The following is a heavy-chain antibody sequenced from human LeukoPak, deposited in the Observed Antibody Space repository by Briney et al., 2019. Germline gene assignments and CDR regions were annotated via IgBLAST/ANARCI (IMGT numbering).Heavy chain of an antibody. Sequence: PSETLSLTCTASGDSINSYYWGWIRQPPGKGLEWMGYIYYSGSTNYNPSLKSRVAISVDTSKNQFSLRVSSVTAADTAVYYCARHLNNCGDDCYIFDYWGQGTLVTVSS. D-gene: IGHD2-21*01. CDR2: IYYSGST. CDR3: ARHLNNCGDDCYIFDY. V-gene: IGHV4-59*08. CDR1: GDSINSYY. J-gene: IGHJ4*02.